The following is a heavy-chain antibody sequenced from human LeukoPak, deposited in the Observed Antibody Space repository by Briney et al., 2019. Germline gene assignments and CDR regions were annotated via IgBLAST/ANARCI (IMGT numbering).Heavy chain of an antibody. Sequence: GESLKISCKGSGYSFTSYWIGWVRQMPGKGLGWMGIIYPGDSDTRYSPSFQGQVTISADKSISTAYLQWSSLKASDTAMYYCAREGRYQTYWFDPWGQGTLVTVSS. V-gene: IGHV5-51*01. D-gene: IGHD2-2*01. J-gene: IGHJ5*02. CDR1: GYSFTSYW. CDR3: AREGRYQTYWFDP. CDR2: IYPGDSDT.